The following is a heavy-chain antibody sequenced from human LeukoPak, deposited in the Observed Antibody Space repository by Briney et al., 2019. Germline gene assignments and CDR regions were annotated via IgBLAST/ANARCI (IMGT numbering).Heavy chain of an antibody. V-gene: IGHV3-30-3*01. D-gene: IGHD6-13*01. CDR3: ARDPRQQLPLYYFDY. Sequence: GGSLRLSCAASGFTFSSYAMHWVRQAPGKGLEWVAVISYDGSNKYYADSVKGRFTISRDNSKNTLYLQMNSLRAEDTAVYYCARDPRQQLPLYYFDYWGQGTLVTVSS. CDR2: ISYDGSNK. J-gene: IGHJ4*02. CDR1: GFTFSSYA.